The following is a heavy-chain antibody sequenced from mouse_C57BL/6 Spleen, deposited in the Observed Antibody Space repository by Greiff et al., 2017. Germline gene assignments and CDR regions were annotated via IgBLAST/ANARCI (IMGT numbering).Heavy chain of an antibody. CDR3: ASHDYDAY. D-gene: IGHD2-4*01. CDR1: GFTFSSYG. CDR2: ISSGGSYT. Sequence: EVQLVESGGDLVKPGGSLKLSCAASGFTFSSYGMSWVRQTPDKRLEWVATISSGGSYTYYPDSVKGRFTISRDNAKNTLYLQMSSLKSEDTAMYYCASHDYDAYWGQGTLVTVSA. V-gene: IGHV5-6*01. J-gene: IGHJ3*01.